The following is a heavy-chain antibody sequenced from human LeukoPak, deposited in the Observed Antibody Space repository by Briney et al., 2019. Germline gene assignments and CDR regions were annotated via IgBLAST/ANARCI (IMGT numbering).Heavy chain of an antibody. CDR2: IYTSGST. V-gene: IGHV4-4*07. CDR1: GGSISSYY. Sequence: SETLSLTCTVSGGSISSYYWSWIRQPAGKGLEWIGRIYTSGSTNYNPSLKSRVTMSVDTSKNQFSLELSSVTAADTAVYYCARDPRVLTGYPLGAFDIWGQGTMVTVSS. CDR3: ARDPRVLTGYPLGAFDI. D-gene: IGHD3-9*01. J-gene: IGHJ3*02.